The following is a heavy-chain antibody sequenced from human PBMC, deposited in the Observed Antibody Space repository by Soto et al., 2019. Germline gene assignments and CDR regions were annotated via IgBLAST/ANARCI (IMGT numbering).Heavy chain of an antibody. CDR3: ATDPAGYCSGGSCPEAFDI. CDR2: FDPEDGET. J-gene: IGHJ3*02. V-gene: IGHV1-24*01. D-gene: IGHD2-15*01. CDR1: GYTLTELS. Sequence: ASVKVSCKVSGYTLTELSMHWVRQAPGKGLEWMGGFDPEDGETIYAQKFQGRVTMTEDTSTDTAYMELSSLRSEDTAVYYCATDPAGYCSGGSCPEAFDIWGQGTMVTVSS.